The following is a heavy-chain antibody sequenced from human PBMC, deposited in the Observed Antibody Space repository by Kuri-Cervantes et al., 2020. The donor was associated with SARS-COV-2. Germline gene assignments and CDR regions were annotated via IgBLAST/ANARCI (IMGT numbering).Heavy chain of an antibody. D-gene: IGHD6-19*01. CDR2: IDTAGDT. Sequence: GGSLKISCAASGFTFRSYDMHWVRQATGKGLEWVSAIDTAGDTYYPGSVKGRFTISRENAKNSLYLQMNSLRAGDTAVYYCARAFVRWGVAGHWYFDLWGRGTLVTVSS. V-gene: IGHV3-13*04. J-gene: IGHJ2*01. CDR1: GFTFRSYD. CDR3: ARAFVRWGVAGHWYFDL.